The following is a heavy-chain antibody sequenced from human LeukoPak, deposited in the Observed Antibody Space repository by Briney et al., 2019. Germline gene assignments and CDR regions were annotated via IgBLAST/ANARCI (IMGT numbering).Heavy chain of an antibody. CDR3: ARIEYSSSSNYYYYYMDV. CDR2: ISSSSSYI. J-gene: IGHJ6*03. D-gene: IGHD6-6*01. Sequence: GGSPRLSCAASGFTFSSYSMNWVRQAPGKGLEWVSSISSSSSYIYYADSVKGRFTISRDNAKNSLYLQMNSLRAEDTAVYYCARIEYSSSSNYYYYYMDVWGKGTTVTVSS. V-gene: IGHV3-21*01. CDR1: GFTFSSYS.